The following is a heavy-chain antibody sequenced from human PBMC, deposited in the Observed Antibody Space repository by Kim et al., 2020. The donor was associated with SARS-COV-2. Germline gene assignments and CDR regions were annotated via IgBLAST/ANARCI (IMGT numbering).Heavy chain of an antibody. CDR3: AKKGLNNWFDP. Sequence: GGSLRLSCAASGFTFSSYGMHWVRQAPGKGLEWVAVISYDGSNKYYADSVKGRFTISRDNSKNTLYLQMNSLRAEDTAVYYCAKKGLNNWFDPWGQGTLVTVSS. CDR2: ISYDGSNK. J-gene: IGHJ5*02. V-gene: IGHV3-30*18. CDR1: GFTFSSYG.